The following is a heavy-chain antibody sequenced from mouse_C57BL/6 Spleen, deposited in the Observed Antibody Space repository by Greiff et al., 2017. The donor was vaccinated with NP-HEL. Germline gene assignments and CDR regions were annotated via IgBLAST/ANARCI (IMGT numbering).Heavy chain of an antibody. V-gene: IGHV1-47*01. D-gene: IGHD1-1*01. CDR1: GYTFTTYP. Sequence: VKLVESGAELVKPGASVKMSCKASGYTFTTYPIEWMKQNHGKSLEWIGNFHPYNDDTKYNEKFKGKATLTVEKSSSTVYLELSRLTSDDSAVYYCARGRGGYYAMDYWGQGTSVTVSS. J-gene: IGHJ4*01. CDR2: FHPYNDDT. CDR3: ARGRGGYYAMDY.